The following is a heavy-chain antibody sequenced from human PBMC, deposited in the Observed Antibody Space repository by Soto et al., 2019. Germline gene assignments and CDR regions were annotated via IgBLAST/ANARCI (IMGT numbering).Heavy chain of an antibody. D-gene: IGHD2-2*01. CDR3: ARGPGSTHYYYYMDV. CDR1: GFTFSSYD. Sequence: GGSLRLSCAASGFTFSSYDMHWVRQATGKGLEWVSAIGTAGDTYYPGSVKGRFTISRENAKNSLYLQMNSLRAGDTAVYYCARGPGSTHYYYYMDVWGKGTTVTVSS. V-gene: IGHV3-13*01. CDR2: IGTAGDT. J-gene: IGHJ6*03.